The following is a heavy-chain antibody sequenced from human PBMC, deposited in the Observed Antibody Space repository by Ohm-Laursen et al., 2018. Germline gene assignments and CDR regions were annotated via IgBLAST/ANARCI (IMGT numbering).Heavy chain of an antibody. CDR2: MNPNSGNT. CDR1: GYTFVNYG. V-gene: IGHV1-8*02. J-gene: IGHJ4*02. Sequence: SVKVSCNASGYTFVNYGISWVRQAPGQGLEWMGWMNPNSGNTGYAQKFQGRVTMTRNTSISTAYMELSSLRSEDTAVYYCARESKGSGSYNFDYWGQGTLVTVSS. CDR3: ARESKGSGSYNFDY. D-gene: IGHD3-10*01.